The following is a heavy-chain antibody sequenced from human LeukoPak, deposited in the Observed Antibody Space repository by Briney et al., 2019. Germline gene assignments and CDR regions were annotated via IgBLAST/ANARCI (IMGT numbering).Heavy chain of an antibody. V-gene: IGHV3-30*02. Sequence: GGSLRLSCAASGFTFSSYGMHWVRQAPGKGLEWVAFIRYDGSNKYYADPVKGRFTISRDNSRNTLYLQMNSLRAEDTAVYYCAKNWLRLGELSFFDYWGQGTLVTVSS. CDR2: IRYDGSNK. CDR3: AKNWLRLGELSFFDY. J-gene: IGHJ4*02. CDR1: GFTFSSYG. D-gene: IGHD3-16*02.